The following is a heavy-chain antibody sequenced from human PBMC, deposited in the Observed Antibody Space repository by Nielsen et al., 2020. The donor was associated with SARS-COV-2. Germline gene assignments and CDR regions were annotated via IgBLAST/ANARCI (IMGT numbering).Heavy chain of an antibody. CDR1: GGSISSGGYY. D-gene: IGHD3-3*02. V-gene: IGHV4-31*03. J-gene: IGHJ6*02. Sequence: SETLSLTCTVSGGSISSGGYYWSWIRQHPGKGLEWIGYIYYSGSTYYNPSLKSRVTISVDKSMKQFSLKLSSVTAADTATYYCARESRVLVFLEWMYYGMDVWGQGTTVTVSS. CDR3: ARESRVLVFLEWMYYGMDV. CDR2: IYYSGST.